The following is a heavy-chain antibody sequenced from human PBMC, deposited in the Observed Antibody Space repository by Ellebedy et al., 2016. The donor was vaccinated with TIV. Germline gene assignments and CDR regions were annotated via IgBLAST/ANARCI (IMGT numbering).Heavy chain of an antibody. CDR1: GSSISSGHY. CDR2: IYHSGRT. CDR3: ASGPIVATTPPGKLDY. V-gene: IGHV4-38-2*02. D-gene: IGHD5-12*01. Sequence: GSLRLSCTVSGSSISSGHYWGWIRQPPGKGLEWIGSIYHSGRTYYNPSPKSRVTISVDTSKNQFSLKLSSVTAADTAVYYCASGPIVATTPPGKLDYWGQGTLVTVSS. J-gene: IGHJ4*02.